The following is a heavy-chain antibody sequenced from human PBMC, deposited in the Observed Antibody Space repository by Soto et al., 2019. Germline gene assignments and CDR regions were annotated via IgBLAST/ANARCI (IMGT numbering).Heavy chain of an antibody. V-gene: IGHV6-1*01. J-gene: IGHJ5*02. CDR3: ARGGSSGRELIGFDP. CDR1: GDSVSSNSAA. D-gene: IGHD1-26*01. CDR2: TYYRSKWYN. Sequence: PSQTLSLTCAISGDSVSSNSAAWNWIRQSPSRGLEWLGRTYYRSKWYNDYAVSVKSRLIINPDTSRNQFSLQLNSVTPEDTAVYYCARGGSSGRELIGFDPWGQGTLVTVSS.